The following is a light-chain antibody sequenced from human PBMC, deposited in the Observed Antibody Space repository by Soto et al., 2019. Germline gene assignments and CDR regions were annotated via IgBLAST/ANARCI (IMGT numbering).Light chain of an antibody. CDR3: EQYGSTPLT. V-gene: IGKV3-20*01. CDR1: QRVGNNY. J-gene: IGKJ4*01. Sequence: EIVLTQSPGTLSLSPGERATLSCRASQRVGNNYVAWYQQKPGQAPRLLIYDASSRATGIPDRFSGSGSGTDLTLTISRLKPADFAVDYCEQYGSTPLTCGGGTKIEIK. CDR2: DAS.